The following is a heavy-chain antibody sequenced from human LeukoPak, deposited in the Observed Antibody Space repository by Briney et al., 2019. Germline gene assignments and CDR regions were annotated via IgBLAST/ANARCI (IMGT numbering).Heavy chain of an antibody. CDR2: IYYSGST. CDR1: GGSISSGDYY. D-gene: IGHD3-3*01. J-gene: IGHJ4*02. CDR3: ARAFGVVIGDY. Sequence: PSQTLSHTCTVSGGSISSGDYYWSWIRQPPGKGLEWIGYIYYSGSTYYNPSLKSRVTISVDTSKNQFSLKLSSVTAADTAVYYCARAFGVVIGDYWGQGTLVTVSS. V-gene: IGHV4-30-4*08.